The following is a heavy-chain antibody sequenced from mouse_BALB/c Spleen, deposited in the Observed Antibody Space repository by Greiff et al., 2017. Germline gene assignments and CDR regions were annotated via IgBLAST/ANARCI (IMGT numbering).Heavy chain of an antibody. Sequence: EVQLVESGGDLVKPGGSLKLSCAASGFTFSSYGMSWVRQTPDKRLEWVATISSGGSYTYYPDSVKGRFTISRDNAKNTLYLQMSSLKSEDTAMYYCARGYDGDAMDYWGQGTSVTVSS. V-gene: IGHV5-6*01. CDR2: ISSGGSYT. CDR3: ARGYDGDAMDY. D-gene: IGHD2-14*01. CDR1: GFTFSSYG. J-gene: IGHJ4*01.